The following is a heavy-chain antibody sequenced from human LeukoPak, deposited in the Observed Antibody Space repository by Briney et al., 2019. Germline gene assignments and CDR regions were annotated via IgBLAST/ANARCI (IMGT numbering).Heavy chain of an antibody. CDR3: ASGDVLRDFDWLSTTPAAPYYNWFDP. Sequence: SETLSLTCTVSRGSISSGGYYWSWIRQHPGKGLEWIGYIYYSGSTYYNPSLNSRVTISVNTSKNQFSLKLSSVTAADTAVYYCASGDVLRDFDWLSTTPAAPYYNWFDPWGQGTLATVSS. V-gene: IGHV4-31*03. D-gene: IGHD3-9*01. CDR1: RGSISSGGYY. J-gene: IGHJ5*01. CDR2: IYYSGST.